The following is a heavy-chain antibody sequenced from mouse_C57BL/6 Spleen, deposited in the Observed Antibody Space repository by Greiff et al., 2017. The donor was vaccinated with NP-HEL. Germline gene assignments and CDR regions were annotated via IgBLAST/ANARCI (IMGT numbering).Heavy chain of an antibody. CDR2: IWTGGGT. D-gene: IGHD1-1*01. CDR1: GFSLTSYA. V-gene: IGHV2-9-1*01. Sequence: VQGVESGPGLVAPSQSLSITCTVSGFSLTSYAISWVRQPPGKGLEWLGVIWTGGGTNYNSALKSRLSISKDNSKSQVFLKMNSLQTDDTARYYCASYYYGSSYGFAYWGQGTLVTVSA. J-gene: IGHJ3*01. CDR3: ASYYYGSSYGFAY.